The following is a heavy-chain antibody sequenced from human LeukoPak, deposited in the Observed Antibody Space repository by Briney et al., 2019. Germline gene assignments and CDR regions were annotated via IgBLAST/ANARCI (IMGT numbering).Heavy chain of an antibody. V-gene: IGHV1-18*01. CDR3: AREDHYYDSSGYYCDAFDI. CDR1: GYTFTSYG. D-gene: IGHD3-22*01. CDR2: ISAYNGNT. J-gene: IGHJ3*02. Sequence: ASVKVSCKASGYTFTSYGISWVRQAPGQGLEWMGWISAYNGNTNYGQKLQGRVTMTTDTSTSTAYMELRSLRSDDTAVYYCAREDHYYDSSGYYCDAFDIWGQGTMVTVSS.